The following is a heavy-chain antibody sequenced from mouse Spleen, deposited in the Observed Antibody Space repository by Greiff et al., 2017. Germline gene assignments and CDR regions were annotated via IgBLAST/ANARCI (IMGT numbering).Heavy chain of an antibody. D-gene: IGHD1-1*01. CDR1: GFTFSSYA. V-gene: IGHV5-9-3*01. Sequence: EVKVEESGGGLVKPGGSLKLSCAASGFTFSSYAMSWVRQTPEKRLEWVATISSGGSYTYYPDSVKGRFTISRDNAKNTLYLQMSSLRSEDTAMYYCARHDVTTVVAGYFDYWGQGTTLTVSS. CDR3: ARHDVTTVVAGYFDY. CDR2: ISSGGSYT. J-gene: IGHJ2*01.